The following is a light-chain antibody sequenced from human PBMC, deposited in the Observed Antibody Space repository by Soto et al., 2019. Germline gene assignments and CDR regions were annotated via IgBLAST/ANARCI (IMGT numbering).Light chain of an antibody. Sequence: IVMMQSPATLSVSPGEAVILSCRASQSIDNKLASYQQRPGQAHSLLIYGASIRATGIPARFSGSGSGTEFTLSISCMKSEDCAVYYCQQYKNWRTFGQGTNVDI. V-gene: IGKV3-15*01. J-gene: IGKJ1*01. CDR1: QSIDNK. CDR2: GAS. CDR3: QQYKNWRT.